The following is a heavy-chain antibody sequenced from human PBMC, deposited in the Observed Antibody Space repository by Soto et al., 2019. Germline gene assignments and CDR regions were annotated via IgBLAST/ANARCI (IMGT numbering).Heavy chain of an antibody. V-gene: IGHV1-8*01. D-gene: IGHD3-3*01. CDR3: AKANPGFSGYYDFWSGYYLGYYYMDV. CDR2: MNPNSGNT. CDR1: GYTFTSYD. Sequence: ASVKVSCKASGYTFTSYDINWVRQATGQGLEWMGWMNPNSGNTGYAQKFQGRVTMTRNTSISTAYMELSSLRSEDTAVYYCAKANPGFSGYYDFWSGYYLGYYYMDVWGKGTTVTVYS. J-gene: IGHJ6*03.